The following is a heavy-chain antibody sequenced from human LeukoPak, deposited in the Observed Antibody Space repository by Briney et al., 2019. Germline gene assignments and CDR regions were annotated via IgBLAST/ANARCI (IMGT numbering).Heavy chain of an antibody. CDR1: GFTFSSYS. CDR3: ARDVDYDSSGYYDDY. CDR2: ISSSSSYI. D-gene: IGHD3-22*01. Sequence: GGSLRLSCAASGFTFSSYSMNRVRQAPGKGLEWVSSISSSSSYIYYADSVKGRFTISRDNAKNSLYLQMNSLRAEDTAVYYCARDVDYDSSGYYDDYWGQGTLVTVSS. J-gene: IGHJ4*02. V-gene: IGHV3-21*01.